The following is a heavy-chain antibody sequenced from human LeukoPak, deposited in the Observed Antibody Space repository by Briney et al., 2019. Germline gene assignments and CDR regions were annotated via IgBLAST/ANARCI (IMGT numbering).Heavy chain of an antibody. V-gene: IGHV1-46*01. CDR2: INPSGGST. CDR1: GYTFTSYY. CDR3: ARDPRGQQQLVPWDY. D-gene: IGHD6-13*01. Sequence: ASVKVSCKASGYTFTSYYMHWVRQAPGQGLEWMGIINPSGGSTSYAQKFQGRVTMTRDTSTSTVYMELSSLRSEDTAVYYCARDPRGQQQLVPWDYWGQGTLVTVSS. J-gene: IGHJ4*02.